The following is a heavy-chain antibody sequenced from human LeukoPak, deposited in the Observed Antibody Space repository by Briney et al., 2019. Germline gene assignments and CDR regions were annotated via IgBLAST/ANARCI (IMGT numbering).Heavy chain of an antibody. J-gene: IGHJ4*02. V-gene: IGHV4-59*01. CDR1: GGSISSYY. Sequence: PSETLSLTCTVSGGSISSYYWSWIRQPPGKGLKWIGYIYYSGSTNYNPSLKSRVTISVDTSKNQFSLKLSSVTAADTAVYYCARGQPYYSLDYWGQGTLVTVSS. CDR2: IYYSGST. D-gene: IGHD3-10*01. CDR3: ARGQPYYSLDY.